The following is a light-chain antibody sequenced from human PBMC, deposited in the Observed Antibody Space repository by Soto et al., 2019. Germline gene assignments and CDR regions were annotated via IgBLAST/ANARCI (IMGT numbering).Light chain of an antibody. CDR3: QKYDSAPWA. J-gene: IGKJ1*01. CDR2: AAS. V-gene: IGKV1-27*01. Sequence: DIQMTQSPSSLSASVGDRLTITCRASQGVRNYLAWFQQKPGKGPSLLIYAASTLQSGVPSRFSGSGSGTDFPLTISSLQPEDVATYYCQKYDSAPWAFGQGTKVEIK. CDR1: QGVRNY.